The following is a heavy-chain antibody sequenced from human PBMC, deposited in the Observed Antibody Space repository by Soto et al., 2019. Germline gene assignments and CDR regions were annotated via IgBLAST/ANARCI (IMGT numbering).Heavy chain of an antibody. D-gene: IGHD6-13*01. V-gene: IGHV3-23*01. CDR2: ISGSGGST. CDR1: GFTFSSYA. CDR3: AKDDPLHVSNSSSWYSGDY. J-gene: IGHJ4*02. Sequence: EVQLLESGGGLVQPGGSLRLSCAASGFTFSSYAMSWVRQAPGKGLEWVSAISGSGGSTYYADSVKGRFTISRDNSKNTLYLQMNSLRAEDTAVYYCAKDDPLHVSNSSSWYSGDYWGQGTLVTVSS.